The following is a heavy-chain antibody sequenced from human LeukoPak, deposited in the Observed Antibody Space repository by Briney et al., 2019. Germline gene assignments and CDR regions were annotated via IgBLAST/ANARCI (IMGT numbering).Heavy chain of an antibody. CDR3: ARGRDGILAYCRSTNCYTGAFDF. D-gene: IGHD2-21*01. V-gene: IGHV3-30-3*01. Sequence: GRSLRLSCAASGFTFSSYAMHWVRQAPGKGLEWVAVTSYDGSNKYYADSVKGRFTISRDNSKNTLYLQMNSLRAEDTAVYYCARGRDGILAYCRSTNCYTGAFDFWGPGTLVSVSS. CDR1: GFTFSSYA. J-gene: IGHJ4*02. CDR2: TSYDGSNK.